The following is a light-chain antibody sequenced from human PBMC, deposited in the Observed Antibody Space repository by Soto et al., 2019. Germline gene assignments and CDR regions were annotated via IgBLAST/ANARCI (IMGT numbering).Light chain of an antibody. CDR2: VNR. Sequence: QAVLTQPPSVSGAPGQRVTISCTGSSSNIGAGFDVHWYQQLPGTAPKLLIYVNRNRPSGVPDRFSGSKSGNSASLAINGLQAEDEADYYCQSFDNRLVFGTGTKLTVL. V-gene: IGLV1-40*01. CDR1: SSNIGAGFD. J-gene: IGLJ1*01. CDR3: QSFDNRLV.